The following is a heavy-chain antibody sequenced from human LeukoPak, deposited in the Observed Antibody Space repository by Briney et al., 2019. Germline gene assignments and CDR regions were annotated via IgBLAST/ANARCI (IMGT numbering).Heavy chain of an antibody. CDR1: GFTFSSPA. J-gene: IGHJ4*02. CDR3: AKQLGYCSDGSCYFPY. D-gene: IGHD2-15*01. Sequence: LAGGSLRLSCAASGFTFSSPAMSWVRQAPGKGLEWVSAISNNGGYTYYADSVQGRFTISRDNSKSTLCLQMNSLRAEDTAVYYCAKQLGYCSDGSCYFPYWGQGTLVTVSS. CDR2: ISNNGGYT. V-gene: IGHV3-23*01.